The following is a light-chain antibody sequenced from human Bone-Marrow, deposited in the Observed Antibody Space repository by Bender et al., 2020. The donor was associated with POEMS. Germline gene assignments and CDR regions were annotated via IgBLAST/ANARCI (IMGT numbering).Light chain of an antibody. CDR3: SAWDGSLSGWV. CDR1: SSNIGNHG. V-gene: IGLV1-36*01. Sequence: QSVVTQPPSLSAAPRQRVTISCSGSSSNIGNHGVNWYQQLPGEAPKLLIYTNDQRPSGVPGRFSASKSGTSASLAISGLRSEDEADYYCSAWDGSLSGWVFGGGTKLTVL. CDR2: TND. J-gene: IGLJ3*02.